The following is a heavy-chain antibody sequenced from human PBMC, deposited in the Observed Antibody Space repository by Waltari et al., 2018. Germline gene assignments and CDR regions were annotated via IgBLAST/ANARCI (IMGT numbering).Heavy chain of an antibody. Sequence: QVQLQESGPGLVKPSETLSLTCTVSGGSISSYYWSWIRQPPGKGLEWIGYIYYSGSTNSNPSLKSRVTRSVDTSNNQFSLKLSSVTAADTAVYYCARVSGSYSYYYYMDVWGKGTTVTVS. CDR3: ARVSGSYSYYYYMDV. CDR2: IYYSGST. V-gene: IGHV4-59*01. D-gene: IGHD1-26*01. CDR1: GGSISSYY. J-gene: IGHJ6*03.